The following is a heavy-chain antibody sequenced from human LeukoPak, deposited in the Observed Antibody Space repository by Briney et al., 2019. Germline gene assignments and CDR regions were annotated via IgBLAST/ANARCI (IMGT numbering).Heavy chain of an antibody. Sequence: PSETLSLTCSVSGDSINMIVHYWRWLRHYPGRGPEWIGYIYKGKSTSYTPSLKNRVTISVDTSKKQFSLILESVTAADTAMYYCARVVVPAAIVYWGQGIPVTVSS. J-gene: IGHJ4*02. CDR3: ARVVVPAAIVY. CDR1: GDSINMIVHY. CDR2: IYKGKST. D-gene: IGHD2-15*01. V-gene: IGHV4-31*03.